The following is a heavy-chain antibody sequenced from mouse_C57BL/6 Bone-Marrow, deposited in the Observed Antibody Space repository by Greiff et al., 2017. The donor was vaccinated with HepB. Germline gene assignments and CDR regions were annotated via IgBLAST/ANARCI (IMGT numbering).Heavy chain of an antibody. D-gene: IGHD1-1*01. CDR2: IDPSDSYT. Sequence: QVQLQQPGAELVKPGASVKLSCKASGYTFTSYWMQWVKQRPGQGLEWIGEIDPSDSYTNYNQKFKGKATLTVDTSSSTAYMQLSSLTSEDSAVYYCARLDYYGSLPSWFAYWGQGTLVTVSA. J-gene: IGHJ3*01. V-gene: IGHV1-50*01. CDR1: GYTFTSYW. CDR3: ARLDYYGSLPSWFAY.